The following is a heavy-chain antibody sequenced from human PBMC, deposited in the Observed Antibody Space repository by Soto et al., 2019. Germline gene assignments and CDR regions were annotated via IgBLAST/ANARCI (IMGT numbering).Heavy chain of an antibody. J-gene: IGHJ4*02. CDR2: INQDGSEK. V-gene: IGHV3-7*01. Sequence: QLVESGGGVVQPGESLRLSCAASGFTFSGYWMSWVRQAPGKGLEWVANINQDGSEKYYVDSVKGRFTISRDNAKNSLYLQMNSLRAEDTSVYYCARASSRWYRPPAYWGQGTLVTVSS. CDR3: ARASSRWYRPPAY. D-gene: IGHD6-19*01. CDR1: GFTFSGYW.